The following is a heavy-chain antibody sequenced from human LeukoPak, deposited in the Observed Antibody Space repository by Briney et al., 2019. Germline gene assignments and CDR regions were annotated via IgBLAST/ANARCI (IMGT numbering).Heavy chain of an antibody. V-gene: IGHV3-7*03. CDR1: GFSFSSSW. CDR3: ANPRELGSYLFDY. CDR2: IDQDGSSK. Sequence: QAGGSLRLSCAASGFSFSSSWMTWVRQAPGKGLEWVGNIDQDGSSKYYVDSVKGRFTISRDNVKNSLYLQMNSLRAEDTAVYYCANPRELGSYLFDYWGQGTLVTVSS. J-gene: IGHJ4*02. D-gene: IGHD1-26*01.